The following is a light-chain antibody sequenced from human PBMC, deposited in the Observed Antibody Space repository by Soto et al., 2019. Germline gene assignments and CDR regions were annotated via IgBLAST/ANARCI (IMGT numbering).Light chain of an antibody. CDR3: HQTYTTPRT. CDR2: GTT. Sequence: DIQMTQSPSSLSASIGDRVTITCRASQNISTYLNWYQQKPGKAPKLLIFGTTTLQTGVPSRFSGSGSETDFTLTINSLQPEDFATYYCHQTYTTPRTFGQGTKVDIK. CDR1: QNISTY. V-gene: IGKV1-39*01. J-gene: IGKJ1*01.